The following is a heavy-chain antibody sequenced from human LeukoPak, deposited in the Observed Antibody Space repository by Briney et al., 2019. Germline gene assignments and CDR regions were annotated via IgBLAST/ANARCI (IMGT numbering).Heavy chain of an antibody. CDR1: GYRFTSYW. D-gene: IGHD3-10*01. V-gene: IGHV5-51*01. J-gene: IGHJ4*02. CDR2: IYPGDSDT. Sequence: PGEPLEISFQGSGYRFTSYWIGWGRPIPGKGLGWMGIIYPGDSDTRYSTSFQGQVTISDDKSISTAYLQWSSLKASDTAMYYCARRYYSGSGSYWFDYWGQGTLVTVSS. CDR3: ARRYYSGSGSYWFDY.